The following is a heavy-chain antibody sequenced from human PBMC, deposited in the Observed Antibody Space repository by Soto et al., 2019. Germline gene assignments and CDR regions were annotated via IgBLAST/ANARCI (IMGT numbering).Heavy chain of an antibody. V-gene: IGHV4-31*03. CDR1: GGSISSGGYY. CDR3: ARVQRGYYYGSGRSSYFDY. D-gene: IGHD3-10*01. Sequence: QVQLQESGPGLVKPSQTLSLTCTVSGGSISSGGYYWSWIRQHPGKGLEWIGYIYYSGSTYYNPSLKSRVTISVDPSKNPFSLKLSSVTAADTAVYYCARVQRGYYYGSGRSSYFDYWGQGTLVTVSS. J-gene: IGHJ4*02. CDR2: IYYSGST.